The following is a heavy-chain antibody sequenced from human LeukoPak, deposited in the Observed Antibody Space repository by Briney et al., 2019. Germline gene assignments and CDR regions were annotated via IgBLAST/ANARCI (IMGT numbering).Heavy chain of an antibody. J-gene: IGHJ4*02. CDR2: IRSKAYGGTT. D-gene: IGHD3-10*01. CDR1: GFTFGDYA. V-gene: IGHV3-49*04. CDR3: TRDYGSGSPPGN. Sequence: PGRSLRLSSTASGFTFGDYAMSWVRQAPGKGLEWVGFIRSKAYGGTTEYAASVKGRFTISRDDSKSIAYLQMNSLKTEDTAVYHCTRDYGSGSPPGNWGQGTLVTVSS.